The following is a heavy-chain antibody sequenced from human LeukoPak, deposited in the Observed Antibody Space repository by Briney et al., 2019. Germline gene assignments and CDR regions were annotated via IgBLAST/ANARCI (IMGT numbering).Heavy chain of an antibody. J-gene: IGHJ3*02. CDR3: ARHPTSSGWRPAFDI. V-gene: IGHV3-74*01. Sequence: GGSLRLSCAASGFTFSSYWMHWVRQAPGKGLVWVSRINSDGSSTSYADSVKGRFTISRDNAKNTLYLQMNSLRAEDTAVYYCARHPTSSGWRPAFDIWGQGTMVTVSS. CDR1: GFTFSSYW. D-gene: IGHD6-19*01. CDR2: INSDGSST.